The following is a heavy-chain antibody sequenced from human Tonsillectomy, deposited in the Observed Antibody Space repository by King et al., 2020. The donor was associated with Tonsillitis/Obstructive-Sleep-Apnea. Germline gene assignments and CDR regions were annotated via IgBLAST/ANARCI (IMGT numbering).Heavy chain of an antibody. CDR1: GFTFSSYG. CDR3: ARNRNHGISGYYYFDY. D-gene: IGHD3-22*01. CDR2: IWYDGSNI. V-gene: IGHV3-33*01. Sequence: QLVQSGGGVVQPGRSLRLSCAASGFTFSSYGMHWVRQAPGKGLEWVAVIWYDGSNIHFADFVKGRFTISRDNSKNTLYLKMNSLRAGDTAVYYFARNRNHGISGYYYFDYWGQGILVTVSS. J-gene: IGHJ4*02.